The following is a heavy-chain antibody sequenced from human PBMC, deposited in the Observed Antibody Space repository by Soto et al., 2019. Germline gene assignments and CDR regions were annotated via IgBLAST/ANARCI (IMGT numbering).Heavy chain of an antibody. J-gene: IGHJ6*02. V-gene: IGHV1-8*01. CDR3: ARGPAVPAPSPDMDV. D-gene: IGHD2-2*01. Sequence: GASVKVSCKASGYTFTSHDLNWVRQAPGQGLEWMGWMNPNSGNTGYAEKFQGRVTMTWTTSISTAYMVLSSLISEDTAVYYCARGPAVPAPSPDMDVWGPGTTVTVSS. CDR2: MNPNSGNT. CDR1: GYTFTSHD.